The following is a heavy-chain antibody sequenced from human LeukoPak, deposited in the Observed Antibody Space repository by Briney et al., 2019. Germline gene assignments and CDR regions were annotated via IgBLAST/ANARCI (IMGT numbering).Heavy chain of an antibody. D-gene: IGHD2-8*01. V-gene: IGHV4-59*01. CDR3: AIDFFPCTKYYYMDV. CDR2: IYYSGST. Sequence: SETLSLTCTVSGGSIISYYWSWIRQPPGKGLEWIGYIYYSGSTNYNPSLKSRVTISVDTSKNQFSLKLSSVTAADTAVYYCAIDFFPCTKYYYMDVWGKGTTVTVSS. CDR1: GGSIISYY. J-gene: IGHJ6*03.